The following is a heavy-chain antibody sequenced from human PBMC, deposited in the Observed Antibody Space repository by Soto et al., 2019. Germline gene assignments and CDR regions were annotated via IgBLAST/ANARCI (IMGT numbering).Heavy chain of an antibody. J-gene: IGHJ3*02. V-gene: IGHV1-69*06. CDR2: IIPNYAAA. Sequence: QVQLVQSGAEVRKPGSSVQVSCEASGGSFNNYVISWLRQAPGQGLEGMGGIIPNYAAATSAQKFRGRLTINAAKATNTAYMELNSLRPEDTATYYCARYWNAGTLYGAFDIWGQGTTVIVS. CDR3: ARYWNAGTLYGAFDI. CDR1: GGSFNNYV. D-gene: IGHD4-17*01.